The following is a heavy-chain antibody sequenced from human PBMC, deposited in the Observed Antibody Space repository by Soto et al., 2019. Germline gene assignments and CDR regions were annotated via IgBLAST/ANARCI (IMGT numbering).Heavy chain of an antibody. CDR2: IIPIFGTA. CDR1: GGTFSSYA. J-gene: IGHJ4*02. D-gene: IGHD5-18*01. Sequence: VKVSCKASGGTFSSYAISWVRQAPGQGLEWMGGIIPIFGTANYAQKFQGRVTITADKSTSTAYMELSSLRSEDTAVYYCARDSPDVDTAMVPTYWGQGTLVTVSS. CDR3: ARDSPDVDTAMVPTY. V-gene: IGHV1-69*06.